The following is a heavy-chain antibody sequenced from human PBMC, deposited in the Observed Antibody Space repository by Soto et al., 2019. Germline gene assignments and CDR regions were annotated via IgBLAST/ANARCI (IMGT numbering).Heavy chain of an antibody. Sequence: SVKVSCKASGGTFSTYTVNWVRQAPGQGLQWVGGIMPMFGTPTFAQEFQGRLAITADKSTGTVYLQLGGLGHEDTAIYFCVRGHAKSFGPHQFENWGQGTQVTVSS. CDR1: GGTFSTYT. CDR3: VRGHAKSFGPHQFEN. D-gene: IGHD3-3*01. J-gene: IGHJ4*02. CDR2: IMPMFGTP. V-gene: IGHV1-69*06.